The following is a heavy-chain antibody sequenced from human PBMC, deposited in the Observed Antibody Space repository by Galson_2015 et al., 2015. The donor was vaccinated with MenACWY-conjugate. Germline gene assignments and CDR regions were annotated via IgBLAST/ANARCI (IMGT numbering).Heavy chain of an antibody. D-gene: IGHD7-27*01. V-gene: IGHV4-59*01. Sequence: SETLSLTCTVSGGSISSYYWSWIRQPPGKGLEWIGYIYYSGSTNYNPSLKSRVTISVDTSRNQFSLKLSSVTAADTAVYYCARTYRNWGSFDYWGQGTLVTVPS. CDR2: IYYSGST. J-gene: IGHJ4*02. CDR3: ARTYRNWGSFDY. CDR1: GGSISSYY.